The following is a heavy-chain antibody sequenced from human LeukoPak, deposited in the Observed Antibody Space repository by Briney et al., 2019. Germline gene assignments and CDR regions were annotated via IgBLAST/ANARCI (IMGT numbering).Heavy chain of an antibody. J-gene: IGHJ4*02. CDR3: ARILDSAWGELGY. D-gene: IGHD6-19*01. CDR2: IRSDGSNK. V-gene: IGHV3-30*02. CDR1: GFTFSSYG. Sequence: GSLRLSCAASGFTFSSYGMHWVRQAPGKGLEWVAFIRSDGSNKYYADSVKGRFTISRDNSKNTLYLQMNSLRAGDTAVYYCARILDSAWGELGYWGQGTLVTVSS.